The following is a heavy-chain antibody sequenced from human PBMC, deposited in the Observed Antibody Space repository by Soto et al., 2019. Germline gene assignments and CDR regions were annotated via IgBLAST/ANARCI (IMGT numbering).Heavy chain of an antibody. CDR2: INAGNGNT. CDR1: GYTFTSYA. J-gene: IGHJ4*02. CDR3: ARDHGSGWYWVY. D-gene: IGHD6-19*01. Sequence: QVQLVQSGAEVKKPGASVKVSCKASGYTFTSYAMHWVRQAPGQRLEWMGWINAGNGNTKYSQKFQGRVTITRDTSASTAYMELSSLRSEDTAVYYCARDHGSGWYWVYWGQGTLVTVSS. V-gene: IGHV1-3*01.